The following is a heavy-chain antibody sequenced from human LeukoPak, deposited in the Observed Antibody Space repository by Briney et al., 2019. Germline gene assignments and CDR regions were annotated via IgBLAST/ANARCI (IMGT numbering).Heavy chain of an antibody. CDR1: GFTFSSYW. J-gene: IGHJ5*02. CDR2: INSDGSST. V-gene: IGHV3-74*01. D-gene: IGHD3-22*01. Sequence: GGSLRLSCAASGFTFSSYWMHWVRQAPGKGLVWVSRINSDGSSTSYADSVKGRFTISRDNAKNMLYLQMNSLRAEDTAVYYCARGPIRNYYDSSGYYYANWFDPWGQGTLVTVPS. CDR3: ARGPIRNYYDSSGYYYANWFDP.